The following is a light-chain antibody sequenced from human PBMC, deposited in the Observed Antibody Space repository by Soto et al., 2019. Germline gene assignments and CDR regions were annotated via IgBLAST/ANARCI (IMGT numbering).Light chain of an antibody. CDR3: QSYDNSLSGSEV. J-gene: IGLJ1*01. Sequence: QSVLTQPPSVSGAPGQRVTISCTGSSSNIGAGYDVHWYQQLPGAAPKLLIFGIINRPSGVSERFSGSRSGASASLAITGLQAEDEADYFCQSYDNSLSGSEVSGTGTKVTVL. CDR2: GII. V-gene: IGLV1-40*01. CDR1: SSNIGAGYD.